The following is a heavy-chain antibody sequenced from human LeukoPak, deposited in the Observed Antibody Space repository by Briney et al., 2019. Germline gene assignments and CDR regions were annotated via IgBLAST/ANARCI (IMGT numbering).Heavy chain of an antibody. D-gene: IGHD5-18*01. V-gene: IGHV4-59*01. CDR1: GGSISSYY. Sequence: SETLSLTCTVSGGSISSYYWSWIRQPPGKGLEWIGYIYYSGSTNYNPSLKSRVTISVDASKNQFSLKLSSVTAADTAVYYCAIGAAMRGSRFDPWGQGTLVTVSS. J-gene: IGHJ5*02. CDR3: AIGAAMRGSRFDP. CDR2: IYYSGST.